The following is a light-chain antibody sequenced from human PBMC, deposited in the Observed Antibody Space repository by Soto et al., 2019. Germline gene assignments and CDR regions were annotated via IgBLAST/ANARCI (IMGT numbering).Light chain of an antibody. J-gene: IGLJ2*01. CDR1: RSDVGGYNF. Sequence: QSALTQPASVSGSPXQSITISCTGTRSDVGGYNFVSWYQQHPGKVPKLLIYDVTHRPSGVSNRFSASKSANTASLTISGLQAEDEADYYCSSYTSTNTLVFGGGTKLTVL. V-gene: IGLV2-14*01. CDR3: SSYTSTNTLV. CDR2: DVT.